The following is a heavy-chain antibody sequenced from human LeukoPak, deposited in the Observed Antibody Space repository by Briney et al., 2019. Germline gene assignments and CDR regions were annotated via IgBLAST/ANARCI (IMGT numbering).Heavy chain of an antibody. CDR1: GGSFSGYY. Sequence: SETLSLTCAVYGGSFSGYYWSWIRQPPGKGLEWIGEINRSGSTNYNPSLKSRVTISVDTSKNQFSLKLSSVTAADTAVYYCARGINSGYYYWGQGTMVTVSS. CDR3: ARGINSGYYY. CDR2: INRSGST. D-gene: IGHD3-22*01. J-gene: IGHJ3*01. V-gene: IGHV4-34*01.